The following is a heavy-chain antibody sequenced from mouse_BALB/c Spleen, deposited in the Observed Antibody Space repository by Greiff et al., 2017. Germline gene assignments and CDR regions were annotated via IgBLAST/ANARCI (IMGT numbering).Heavy chain of an antibody. Sequence: VQVVESGAELMKPGASVKISCKATGYTFSSYWIEWVKQRPGHGLEWIGEILPGSGSTNYNEKFKGKATFTADTSSNTAYMQLSSLTSEDSAVYYCARAYYYGSSYYAMDYWGQGTSVTVSS. CDR1: GYTFSSYW. CDR3: ARAYYYGSSYYAMDY. V-gene: IGHV1-9*01. J-gene: IGHJ4*01. D-gene: IGHD1-1*01. CDR2: ILPGSGST.